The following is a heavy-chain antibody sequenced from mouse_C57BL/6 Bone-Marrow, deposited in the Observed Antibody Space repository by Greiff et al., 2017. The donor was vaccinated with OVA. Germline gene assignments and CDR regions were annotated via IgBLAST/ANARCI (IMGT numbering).Heavy chain of an antibody. J-gene: IGHJ2*02. Sequence: VKLQQSGAELVRPGTSVKLSCKASGYTFTNYWMHWVKQRPGQGLEWIGVIAPSDSNINYNQKFKGRATLTVDTSSSTAYMHLSSLTSEDSAVYYYAHYGRRLYLHYWGQGTSLTVSS. CDR1: GYTFTNYW. CDR3: AHYGRRLYLHY. D-gene: IGHD1-1*01. V-gene: IGHV1-59*01. CDR2: IAPSDSNI.